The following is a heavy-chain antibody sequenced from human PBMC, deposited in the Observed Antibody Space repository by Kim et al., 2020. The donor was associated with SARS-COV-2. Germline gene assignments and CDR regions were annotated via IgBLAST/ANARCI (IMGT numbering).Heavy chain of an antibody. D-gene: IGHD2-2*02. CDR3: ARVAVDGYCSTTSCYIFDY. V-gene: IGHV1-2*02. CDR2: INPKSGGT. J-gene: IGHJ4*01. Sequence: ASVKVSYKASGYTFTGYYMHWVRQAPGQGLEWMGWINPKSGGTNYAQKFQGRVTMTRDTSISTAYMELSRLRSDDTAVYYCARVAVDGYCSTTSCYIFDY. CDR1: GYTFTGYY.